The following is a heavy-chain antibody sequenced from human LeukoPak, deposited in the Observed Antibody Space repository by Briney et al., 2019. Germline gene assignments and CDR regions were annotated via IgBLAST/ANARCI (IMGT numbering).Heavy chain of an antibody. CDR3: ASALKRGYCSRTSCYYYYYDMDG. Sequence: SVKVSCKASGGTFSSYAISWVRQAPGQGLEWMGGIIPIFGTAKYAQKFQGRVTITGDESTSTAYMELSSLRSEDTAVYYWASALKRGYCSRTSCYYYYYDMDGWGKGTTVTVSS. V-gene: IGHV1-69*13. CDR1: GGTFSSYA. D-gene: IGHD2-2*01. J-gene: IGHJ6*03. CDR2: IIPIFGTA.